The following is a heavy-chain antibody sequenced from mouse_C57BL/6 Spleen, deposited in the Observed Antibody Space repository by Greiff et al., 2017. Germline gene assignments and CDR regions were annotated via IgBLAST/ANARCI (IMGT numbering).Heavy chain of an antibody. D-gene: IGHD1-1*01. CDR2: IYPGSGST. V-gene: IGHV1-55*01. CDR1: GYTFTSYW. Sequence: QVQLQQPGAELVKPGASVKMSCKASGYTFTSYWITWVKQRPGQGLEWIGDIYPGSGSTNYNEKFKSKATLTVDTSSSTAYMQLSSLTSEDSAVYYCAREGITTVVARGYAMDYWGQGTSVTVSS. CDR3: AREGITTVVARGYAMDY. J-gene: IGHJ4*01.